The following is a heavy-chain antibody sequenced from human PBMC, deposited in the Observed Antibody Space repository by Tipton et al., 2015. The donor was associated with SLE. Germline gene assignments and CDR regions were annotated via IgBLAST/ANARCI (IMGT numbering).Heavy chain of an antibody. CDR3: ARSTTTMNLPRFDF. J-gene: IGHJ4*02. CDR2: LHYSGNT. D-gene: IGHD4-17*01. CDR1: GVSTNTFS. V-gene: IGHV4-59*01. Sequence: TLSLTCSVSGVSTNTFSWAWIRQPPGKGLEWIGYLHYSGNTKYNPSLRSRLTISVDTSKNQFSLRLSSVTAADTAVYFCARSTTTMNLPRFDFWGLGTLVTVSS.